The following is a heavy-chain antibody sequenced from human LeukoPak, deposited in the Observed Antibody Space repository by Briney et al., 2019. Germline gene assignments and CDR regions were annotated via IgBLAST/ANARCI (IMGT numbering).Heavy chain of an antibody. D-gene: IGHD3-3*01. CDR3: ATDRGWRTSGYYLYYFEY. CDR2: IKHDGSEK. CDR1: GFIFTGYF. Sequence: GGSLRLSCAASGFIFTGYFMSWVRQAPGKGLEWVASIKHDGSEKYYVDSVRGRFTISRDNTKNLLYLQMSSLRAEDTAVYYCATDRGWRTSGYYLYYFEYWGQGTLVTVSS. V-gene: IGHV3-7*01. J-gene: IGHJ4*02.